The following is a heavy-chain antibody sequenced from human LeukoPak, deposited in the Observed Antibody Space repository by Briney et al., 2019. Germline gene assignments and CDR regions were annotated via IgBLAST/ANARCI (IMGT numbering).Heavy chain of an antibody. D-gene: IGHD3-3*01. CDR1: GSSFTSYW. V-gene: IGHV5-51*01. CDR3: ARFPVLRFLEWLDY. CDR2: IYPGDSDT. J-gene: IGHJ4*02. Sequence: GASLKISCKGSGSSFTSYWIGWVRQMPGKGLEWMGIIYPGDSDTRYSPSFQGQVTISADKSISTAYLQWSSLKASDTAMYYCARFPVLRFLEWLDYWGQGTLVTVSS.